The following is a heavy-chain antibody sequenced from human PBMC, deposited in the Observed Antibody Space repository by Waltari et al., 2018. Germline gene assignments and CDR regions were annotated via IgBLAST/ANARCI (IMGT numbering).Heavy chain of an antibody. CDR2: INHIEST. CDR1: GGSFSGYY. CDR3: ARGLRIQLWSPAAYDY. V-gene: IGHV4-34*01. Sequence: QVQLQQWGAGLLKPSETLSLTCAVYGGSFSGYYWSWIRQPPGKGLEWIGEINHIESTNYNPSLKSRVTISVDTSKNQFSLKLSSVTAADTAVYYCARGLRIQLWSPAAYDYWGQGTLVTVSS. D-gene: IGHD5-18*01. J-gene: IGHJ4*02.